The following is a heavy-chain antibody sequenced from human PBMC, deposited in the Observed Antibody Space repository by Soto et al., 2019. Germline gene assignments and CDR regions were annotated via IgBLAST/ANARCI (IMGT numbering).Heavy chain of an antibody. D-gene: IGHD1-1*01. CDR2: ISSSGGTT. J-gene: IGHJ3*02. V-gene: IGHV3-23*01. CDR1: EFTFSNDA. Sequence: TGGSLRLSCVGSEFTFSNDAMNWVRQAPGEGPEWVSLISSSGGTTYYADSVKGRFSISRDNSKNTLYLQMNSLRVEDTAIYYCAKDIQGRGATTGDDAFDIWGQGTMVTVSS. CDR3: AKDIQGRGATTGDDAFDI.